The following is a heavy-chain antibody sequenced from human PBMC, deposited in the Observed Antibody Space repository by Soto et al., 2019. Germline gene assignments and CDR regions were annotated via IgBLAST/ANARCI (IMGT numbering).Heavy chain of an antibody. J-gene: IGHJ3*02. CDR2: IWYDGSNK. CDR3: ARGTRYDKGPFDI. Sequence: GGSLRLSCAASGFTFSSYGMHWVRQAPGKGLEWVAVIWYDGSNKYYADSVKGRFTISRDNSKNTLYLQMNSLRAEDTAVYYCARGTRYDKGPFDIWGQGTMVTVSS. CDR1: GFTFSSYG. D-gene: IGHD3-9*01. V-gene: IGHV3-33*01.